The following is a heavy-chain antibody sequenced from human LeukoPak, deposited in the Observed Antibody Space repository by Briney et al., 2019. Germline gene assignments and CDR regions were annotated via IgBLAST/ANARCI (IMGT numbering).Heavy chain of an antibody. CDR3: AELGITMIGGV. CDR1: GFTFSNYE. D-gene: IGHD3-10*02. V-gene: IGHV3-48*03. CDR2: ISNFGDII. Sequence: GGSLRLSCAASGFTFSNYEMNWVRQAPGKGLEWISHISNFGDIIHYADSVEGRFTISRDNAKNSLYLQMNSLRAEDTAVYYCAELGITMIGGVWGKGTTVTVSS. J-gene: IGHJ6*04.